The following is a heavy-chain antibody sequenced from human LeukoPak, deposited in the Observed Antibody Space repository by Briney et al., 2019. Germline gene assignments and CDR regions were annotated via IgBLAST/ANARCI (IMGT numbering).Heavy chain of an antibody. Sequence: SETLSLTCSVSGASISSSSYYWGWIRQPPGKGLEWIGSIYYSGSTYYNPSLKSRVTISVDTSKNQFSLKLSSVTAADTAVYYCARQAARPEDAFDIWGQGTRVTVSS. V-gene: IGHV4-39*01. J-gene: IGHJ3*02. CDR1: GASISSSSYY. D-gene: IGHD6-6*01. CDR3: ARQAARPEDAFDI. CDR2: IYYSGST.